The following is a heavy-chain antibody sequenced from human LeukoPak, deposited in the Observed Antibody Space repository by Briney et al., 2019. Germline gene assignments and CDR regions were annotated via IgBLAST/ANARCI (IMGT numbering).Heavy chain of an antibody. D-gene: IGHD6-13*01. CDR1: GGSFSNYV. CDR2: IIPVLGVS. CDR3: ATSPGSSSWSYYLDY. V-gene: IGHV1-69*04. J-gene: IGHJ4*02. Sequence: SVKVSCKASGGSFSNYVITWVRQAPGQGLEWMGRIIPVLGVSNFAQKFQGRVTITADKSTNTAHMELSRLESGDTAVYYCATSPGSSSWSYYLDYWGQGTLVTVSS.